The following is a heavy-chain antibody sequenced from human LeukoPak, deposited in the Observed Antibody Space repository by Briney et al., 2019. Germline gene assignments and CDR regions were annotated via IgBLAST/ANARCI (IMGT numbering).Heavy chain of an antibody. CDR3: ARATYGDYYFDY. CDR2: IYSGGST. Sequence: GGSLRLSCAASGFTVSSNCMSWVRQAPGKGLEWVSVIYSGGSTYYADSVKGRFTISRDNSKNTLYLQMNSLRAEDTAVYYCARATYGDYYFDYWGQGTLVTVSS. J-gene: IGHJ4*02. D-gene: IGHD4-17*01. CDR1: GFTVSSNC. V-gene: IGHV3-53*01.